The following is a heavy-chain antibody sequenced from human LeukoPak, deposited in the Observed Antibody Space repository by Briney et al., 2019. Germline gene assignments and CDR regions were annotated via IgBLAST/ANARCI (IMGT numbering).Heavy chain of an antibody. CDR3: ARLRTRGYSYGKSGWFDP. J-gene: IGHJ5*02. Sequence: PSETLSLTCTVSGGSISSYYWSWIRQPPGKGLEWIGYIYYSGSTNYNPSLKSRVTISVDTSKNQFSLKLSSVTAADTAVYYCARLRTRGYSYGKSGWFDPWGQGTLVTVSS. V-gene: IGHV4-59*01. CDR2: IYYSGST. CDR1: GGSISSYY. D-gene: IGHD5-18*01.